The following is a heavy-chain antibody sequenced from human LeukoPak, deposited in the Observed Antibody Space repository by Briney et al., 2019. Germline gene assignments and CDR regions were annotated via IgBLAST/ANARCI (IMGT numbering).Heavy chain of an antibody. V-gene: IGHV1-3*03. CDR3: VRGPWYSSSWYFVGELLSYFDY. D-gene: IGHD6-13*01. Sequence: GASVKVSCKASGYTFTSYAMHWVRQAPGQRLEWMGWINAGNGNTKYSQEFQGRVTITRDTSASTAYMELSSLISEDMAVYYCVRGPWYSSSWYFVGELLSYFDYWGQGTLVTVSS. CDR2: INAGNGNT. CDR1: GYTFTSYA. J-gene: IGHJ4*02.